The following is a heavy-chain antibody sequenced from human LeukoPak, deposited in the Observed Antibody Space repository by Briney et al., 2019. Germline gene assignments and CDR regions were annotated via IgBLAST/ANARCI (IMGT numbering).Heavy chain of an antibody. CDR3: ARVRLEWRFGELLLFRYFDY. CDR1: GGSISSGSYY. CDR2: IYTSGST. Sequence: PSETLSLTCTVSGGSISSGSYYWSWIRQPAGKGLEWIGRIYTSGSTNYNPSLKSRVTISVDTSKNQFSLKLSSVTAADTAVYYCARVRLEWRFGELLLFRYFDYWGQGTLVTVSS. D-gene: IGHD3-10*01. V-gene: IGHV4-61*02. J-gene: IGHJ4*02.